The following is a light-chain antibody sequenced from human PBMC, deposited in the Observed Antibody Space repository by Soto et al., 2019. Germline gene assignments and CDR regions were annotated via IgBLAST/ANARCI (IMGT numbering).Light chain of an antibody. Sequence: EIVLTQSPGTLSLSPGERATLSCRASQSVSSSYLAWYQQKPGQAPRLLIYGASSRATGIPDRFSGSGSGTDFTLTISRLEPEDFAVDYCQQYGSPPTFGQGTKVDIK. CDR3: QQYGSPPT. CDR2: GAS. CDR1: QSVSSSY. V-gene: IGKV3-20*01. J-gene: IGKJ1*01.